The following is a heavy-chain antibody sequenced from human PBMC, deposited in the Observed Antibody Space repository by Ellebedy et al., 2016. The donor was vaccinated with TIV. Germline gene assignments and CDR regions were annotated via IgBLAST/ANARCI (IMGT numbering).Heavy chain of an antibody. CDR1: GGSISSSSYY. D-gene: IGHD2-15*01. J-gene: IGHJ5*02. CDR3: ARSGPRQGGGPSFDP. V-gene: IGHV4-39*07. Sequence: MPSETLSLTCTVSGGSISSSSYYWGWIRQPPAKGLEWIGSIYYSGSTNYNPSLKSRVTVSVDTSKNQFSLKLSSVTAADTAVYYCARSGPRQGGGPSFDPWGQGTLVTVSS. CDR2: IYYSGST.